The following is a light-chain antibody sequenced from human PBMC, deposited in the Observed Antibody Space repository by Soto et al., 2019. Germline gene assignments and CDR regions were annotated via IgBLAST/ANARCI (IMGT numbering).Light chain of an antibody. V-gene: IGLV2-14*01. J-gene: IGLJ2*01. Sequence: QSVLTQPASVSGSPGQSITISCTGTSSDVGGYNYVSWYQQHPGTAPKLMIYDVSNRPSGVSNRFSGSKSGNTASLTISGLQAEDEADYYCSSYTSSSTLVVFGGGTLLTVL. CDR3: SSYTSSSTLVV. CDR1: SSDVGGYNY. CDR2: DVS.